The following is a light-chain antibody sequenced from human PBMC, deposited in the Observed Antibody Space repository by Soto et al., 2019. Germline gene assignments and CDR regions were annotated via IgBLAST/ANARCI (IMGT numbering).Light chain of an antibody. CDR2: EGS. V-gene: IGLV2-23*01. Sequence: QSALTQPASVSGSPGQSITISCTGTSSDVGSYNLVYWYQQHPGKAPKLRIYEGSNGTSGVSNRFAGSKTRNTASLTIPGLQAEDEPDYYCCSYAGNIVFGGGTKVTVL. CDR1: SSDVGSYNL. J-gene: IGLJ3*02. CDR3: CSYAGNIV.